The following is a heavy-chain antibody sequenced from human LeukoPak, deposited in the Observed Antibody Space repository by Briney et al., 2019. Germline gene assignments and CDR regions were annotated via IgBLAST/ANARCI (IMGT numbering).Heavy chain of an antibody. V-gene: IGHV3-23*01. J-gene: IGHJ4*02. CDR1: GFTFSSYA. D-gene: IGHD3-3*01. CDR2: ISGSGGST. CDR3: AKGGLFGVALYYFDY. Sequence: GGSLRLSCAASGFTFSSYAMSWVRQAPGKGLEWVSAISGSGGSTYYADSVKGRFTISRDNSKNTLYLQMNSLRAEDTAVYYCAKGGLFGVALYYFDYWGQGTLVTVSS.